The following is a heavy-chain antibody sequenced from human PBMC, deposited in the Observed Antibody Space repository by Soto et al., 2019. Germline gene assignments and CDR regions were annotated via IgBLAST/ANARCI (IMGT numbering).Heavy chain of an antibody. Sequence: PSETLSLTCTVSGGSISSSSYYWGWIRQPSGKGLEWIGSIYYSGSTYYNPSLKSRVTISVDTSKNQFSLKLSSVTAADTAVYYCARRVRTYYYGMDVWGQGTTVTVSS. J-gene: IGHJ6*02. V-gene: IGHV4-39*01. CDR1: GGSISSSSYY. CDR3: ARRVRTYYYGMDV. CDR2: IYYSGST.